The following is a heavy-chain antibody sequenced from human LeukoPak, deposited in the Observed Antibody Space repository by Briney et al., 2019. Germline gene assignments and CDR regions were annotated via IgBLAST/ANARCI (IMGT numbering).Heavy chain of an antibody. D-gene: IGHD6-6*01. CDR2: INHSGST. Sequence: PSETLSLTCAIYGGSFRGYYWNWIRQPPGKGLEWIGEINHSGSTNYNPSLKSRVTISVDTSKNQFSLKLSSVTAADTAVYYCARAREQLYNPKVFDRWGQGTLVTVPS. J-gene: IGHJ5*02. CDR3: ARAREQLYNPKVFDR. V-gene: IGHV4-34*01. CDR1: GGSFRGYY.